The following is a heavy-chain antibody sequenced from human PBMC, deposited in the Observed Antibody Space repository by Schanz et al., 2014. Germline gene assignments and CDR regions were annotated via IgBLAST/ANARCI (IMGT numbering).Heavy chain of an antibody. CDR2: INPDGSRE. V-gene: IGHV3-7*01. J-gene: IGHJ6*02. CDR1: GFTFSNYW. D-gene: IGHD2-15*01. CDR3: ARPLYCRYAMDV. Sequence: EVQLVESGGCLVQPWGSLRLSCATSGFTFSNYWVSWVRQAPGRGLEWVANINPDGSREYYVDSVKGRFTISRDNAKNSLFLQLNSLRAEDTAVYYCARPLYCRYAMDVWGQGTTVTVSS.